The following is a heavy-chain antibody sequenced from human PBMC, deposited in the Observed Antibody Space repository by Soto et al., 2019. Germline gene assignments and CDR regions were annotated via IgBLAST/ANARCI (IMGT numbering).Heavy chain of an antibody. D-gene: IGHD6-19*01. Sequence: ASVKVSCKASGYTFTGYYMHWVRQAPGQGLEWMGWINPNSGGTNYAQKFQGRVTMTRDTSISTAYMELSRLRSDDTAVYYCARDKAMAGTNWFDPWGQGTLVTVSS. CDR2: INPNSGGT. J-gene: IGHJ5*02. V-gene: IGHV1-2*02. CDR3: ARDKAMAGTNWFDP. CDR1: GYTFTGYY.